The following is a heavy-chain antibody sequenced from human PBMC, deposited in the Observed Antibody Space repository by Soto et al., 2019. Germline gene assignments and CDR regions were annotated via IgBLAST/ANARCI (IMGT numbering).Heavy chain of an antibody. CDR1: GYINVIYG. CDR3: VMVDNYVTPTPQDV. Sequence: ASVNVSCKTSGYINVIYGIAWVRQAPGQGLEWMGWISPYTGNTHSASKVQGRLTMTTDTSTSTAYMDLGSLTSDDTAVYYCVMVDNYVTPTPQDVWGQGTTVTVSS. D-gene: IGHD3-16*01. CDR2: ISPYTGNT. V-gene: IGHV1-18*01. J-gene: IGHJ6*02.